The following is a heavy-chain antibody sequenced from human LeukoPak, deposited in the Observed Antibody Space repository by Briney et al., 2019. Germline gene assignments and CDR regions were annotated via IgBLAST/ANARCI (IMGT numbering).Heavy chain of an antibody. V-gene: IGHV1-58*02. D-gene: IGHD4-17*01. Sequence: SVKVSCKASGFTFTSSAMQWVRQARGQRLEWIGWIVVGSGNTNYAQKFQGRVTITRDMSTSTAYMELSSLRSEDTAVYYCAADRYGDYGDAFDIWGQGTMVTVSS. J-gene: IGHJ3*02. CDR3: AADRYGDYGDAFDI. CDR1: GFTFTSSA. CDR2: IVVGSGNT.